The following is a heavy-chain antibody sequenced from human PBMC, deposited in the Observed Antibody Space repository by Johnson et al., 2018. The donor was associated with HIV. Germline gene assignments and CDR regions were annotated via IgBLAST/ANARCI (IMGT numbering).Heavy chain of an antibody. CDR3: AKEKLELRTGDAFDI. J-gene: IGHJ3*02. D-gene: IGHD1-7*01. CDR2: IYSGGST. V-gene: IGHV3-53*01. CDR1: GFTVSSNY. Sequence: VQLVESGGGLIQPGGSLRLSCAASGFTVSSNYMSWVRQAPGKGLEWVSVIYSGGSTYYADSVKGRFTISRDSSKNTLYLQMNSLRADDTAVYYCAKEKLELRTGDAFDIWGQGTMVTVSS.